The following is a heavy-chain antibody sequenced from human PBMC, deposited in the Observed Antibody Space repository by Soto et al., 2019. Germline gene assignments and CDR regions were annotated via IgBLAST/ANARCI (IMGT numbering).Heavy chain of an antibody. D-gene: IGHD2-2*01. Sequence: ESGGGVVRPGRSLRLSCAASGFTFSSYGMHWVRQAPGKGLEWVAVIWYDGSNKYYADSVKGRFTISRDNSKNTLYLQMNSLRAEDTAVYYCARGLGDIVVVPAAHPWPVDYWGQGTLVTVSS. CDR1: GFTFSSYG. J-gene: IGHJ4*02. V-gene: IGHV3-33*01. CDR2: IWYDGSNK. CDR3: ARGLGDIVVVPAAHPWPVDY.